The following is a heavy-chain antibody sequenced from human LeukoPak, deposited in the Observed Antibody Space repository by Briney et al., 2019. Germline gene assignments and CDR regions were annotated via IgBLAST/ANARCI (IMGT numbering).Heavy chain of an antibody. CDR1: GGSLSGYY. CDR2: INHSGST. V-gene: IGHV4-34*01. CDR3: ARFCSHIDCFSSYFDS. D-gene: IGHD2-15*01. Sequence: PSETLSLTCAVYGGSLSGYYWSWIRQPPGKGLEWIGEINHSGSTNSNSSLKSRVTISIDTSKNQSSLNLTSVTAADTAVYYCARFCSHIDCFSSYFDSWGQGILVTVSS. J-gene: IGHJ4*02.